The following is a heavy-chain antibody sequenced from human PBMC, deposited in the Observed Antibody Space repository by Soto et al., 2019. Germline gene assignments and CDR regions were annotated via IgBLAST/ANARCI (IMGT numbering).Heavy chain of an antibody. CDR3: PTLKPRYPSTWDGCFDT. D-gene: IGHD6-13*01. V-gene: IGHV1-3*01. CDR1: GYTFTSYA. CDR2: INAGNGNT. Sequence: ASVKVSCKASGYTFTSYAMHWVRQAPGQRLEWMGWINAGNGNTKYSQKFQGRVTITRDTSASTAYMELSSLRSEDTAVYSCPTLKPRYPSTWDGCFDTWGQGTLVTVSS. J-gene: IGHJ5*02.